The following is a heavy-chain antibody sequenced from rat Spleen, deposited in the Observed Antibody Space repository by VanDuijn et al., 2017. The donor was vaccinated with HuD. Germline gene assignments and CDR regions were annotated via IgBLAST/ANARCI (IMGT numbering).Heavy chain of an antibody. D-gene: IGHD1-10*01. J-gene: IGHJ2*01. V-gene: IGHV5S13*01. Sequence: EVQLVESGGGLVQPGRSLKLSCAASGFTFNNYGMAWVRQTPTKGLEWVASISTGGTGTYYRDSVKGRFTISRDNAKSTLYLQMNSLRSEDTATYYCTRGGNYDFDYWGQGVMVTVSS. CDR2: ISTGGTGT. CDR1: GFTFNNYG. CDR3: TRGGNYDFDY.